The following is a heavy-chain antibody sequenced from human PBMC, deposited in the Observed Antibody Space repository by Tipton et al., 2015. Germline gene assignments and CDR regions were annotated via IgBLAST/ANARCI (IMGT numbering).Heavy chain of an antibody. V-gene: IGHV4-61*01. CDR1: GGSVSSGSYY. CDR2: ISFSDTT. CDR3: ARGCGGNCYDAVSATYSYSGMDV. Sequence: TLSLTCTVSGGSVSSGSYYWSWIRQPPGKGLEWIGYISFSDTTHYNPSLKSRITISLNTSKNQFSLKMSSVTAADTAVYYCARGCGGNCYDAVSATYSYSGMDVWGQGTTVTVSS. D-gene: IGHD2-21*02. J-gene: IGHJ6*02.